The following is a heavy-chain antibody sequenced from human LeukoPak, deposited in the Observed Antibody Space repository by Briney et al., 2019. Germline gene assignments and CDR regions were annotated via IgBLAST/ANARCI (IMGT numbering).Heavy chain of an antibody. CDR2: IHGDGRTT. CDR1: GFTFSSYW. Sequence: GGSLRLSCAASGFTFSSYWIHWVRQVPGKGLVWVSRIHGDGRTTTYADSVKGRFTISRDNPKNSLYLQMNSLRVEDTAVYYCAKDRGRTWVQVANWGQGTLVTVSS. CDR3: AKDRGRTWVQVAN. V-gene: IGHV3-74*01. J-gene: IGHJ4*02. D-gene: IGHD2-15*01.